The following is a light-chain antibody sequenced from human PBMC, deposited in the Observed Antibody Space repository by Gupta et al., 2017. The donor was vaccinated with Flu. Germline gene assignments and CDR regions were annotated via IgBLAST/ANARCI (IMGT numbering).Light chain of an antibody. V-gene: IGKV4-1*01. CDR1: QSVLYSSNNKNY. CDR3: QQYYSTPHS. CDR2: WAP. J-gene: IGKJ2*03. Sequence: DIVMTQSPDSLAVSLGERATINCKSSQSVLYSSNNKNYLAWYQQRPGQPPKLLIYWAPTRDSGVPDRFSGSGSGTDFTLTISSLQAEDVAVYYCQQYYSTPHSFGQGTKLEIK.